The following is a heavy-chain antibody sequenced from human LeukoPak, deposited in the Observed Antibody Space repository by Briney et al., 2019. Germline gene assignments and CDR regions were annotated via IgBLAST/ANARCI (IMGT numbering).Heavy chain of an antibody. V-gene: IGHV3-30*02. D-gene: IGHD5-24*01. CDR2: ARDDGSDK. J-gene: IGHJ4*02. Sequence: GGSLRLSCAASGFTFNNYGMHWVRQTPGKGLEWVAFARDDGSDKYYADSVKGRFTISRDNSKSTLFLQMNGLTAEDTAMYYCAKGLELVLLDYWGQGTLVTVSS. CDR3: AKGLELVLLDY. CDR1: GFTFNNYG.